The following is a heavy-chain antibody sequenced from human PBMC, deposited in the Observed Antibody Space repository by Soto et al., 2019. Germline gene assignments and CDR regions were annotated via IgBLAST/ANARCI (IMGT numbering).Heavy chain of an antibody. J-gene: IGHJ4*02. Sequence: EVQLVESGGGLVQPGGSLRLSCAASGFTFSDYSMNWVRQAPGKGLEWVSYISSTARNAVYYADSVRGRFTISRDNAKNSLYLQMSSLRDEDAAVYYCARRGMTAFDYWGQGIPVTVSS. D-gene: IGHD3-16*01. CDR2: ISSTARNAV. CDR1: GFTFSDYS. V-gene: IGHV3-48*02. CDR3: ARRGMTAFDY.